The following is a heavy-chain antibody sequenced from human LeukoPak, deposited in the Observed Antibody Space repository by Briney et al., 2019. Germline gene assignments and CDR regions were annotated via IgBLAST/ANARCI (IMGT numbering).Heavy chain of an antibody. D-gene: IGHD3-22*01. CDR2: IYSGGST. Sequence: PGGSLRLSCAASGFTFSSNYMSWVRQAPGKGLEWVSVIYSGGSTYYPDSVKGRFTISRDNSKNTLYLQMNSLRAEDTAVYYCARVPYYYDSSGYYGAFDIWGQGTMVTVSS. CDR3: ARVPYYYDSSGYYGAFDI. V-gene: IGHV3-53*01. J-gene: IGHJ3*02. CDR1: GFTFSSNY.